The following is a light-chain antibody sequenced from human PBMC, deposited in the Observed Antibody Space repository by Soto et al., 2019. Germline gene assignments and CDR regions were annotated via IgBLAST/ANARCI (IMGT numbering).Light chain of an antibody. J-gene: IGKJ2*01. V-gene: IGKV4-1*01. CDR3: QKYYRNPQT. CDR1: QSVLYSSNNKNY. Sequence: DIVMTQSPDSLAVSLGERATINCKSSQSVLYSSNNKNYLAWYQQKPGQPPKLLIYWASTRESGVPDRFSGSGSGTDFTLTISSLQAEDVAVYYCQKYYRNPQTFGQGTKLEIK. CDR2: WAS.